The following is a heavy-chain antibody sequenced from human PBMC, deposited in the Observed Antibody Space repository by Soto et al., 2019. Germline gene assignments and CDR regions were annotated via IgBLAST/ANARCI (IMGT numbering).Heavy chain of an antibody. V-gene: IGHV4-31*02. CDR2: IYYSGST. Sequence: SDTLSLTLTFSSGSIISCGYYWSWIRQHPGKGLEWILYIYYSGSTYYNPSLKSRVTISVDTSKNHFPLKLSSVTAADTAVYYCASDTGNLEGGYFDYWGQGTLVTVSS. J-gene: IGHJ4*02. CDR1: SGSIISCGYY. D-gene: IGHD3-3*01. CDR3: ASDTGNLEGGYFDY.